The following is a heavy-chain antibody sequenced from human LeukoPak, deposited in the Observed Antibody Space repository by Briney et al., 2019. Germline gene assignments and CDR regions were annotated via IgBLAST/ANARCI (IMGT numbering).Heavy chain of an antibody. CDR1: AFPFSSYG. CDR3: ASGVYSSGWYLDF. D-gene: IGHD6-19*01. CDR2: IWHDGSHK. J-gene: IGHJ4*02. Sequence: GGSLRLSCAASAFPFSSYGMHWVRQAPGKGLEWVAVIWHDGSHKYYADSVTGRFTISRDNSKNTLYLQMNSLRAEDTAIYYCASGVYSSGWYLDFWGQGTLVTVSS. V-gene: IGHV3-33*01.